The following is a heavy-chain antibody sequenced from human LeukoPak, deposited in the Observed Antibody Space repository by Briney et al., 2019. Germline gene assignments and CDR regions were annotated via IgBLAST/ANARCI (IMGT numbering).Heavy chain of an antibody. J-gene: IGHJ4*02. CDR3: ARDKGPPLRTFDY. CDR2: IYYSGST. CDR1: GGSISSYY. Sequence: ASETLSLTCTVSGGSISSYYWSWIRQPPGKGLEWIGYIYYSGSTNYNPSLKSRVTISVDTSKNQFSLKLSSVTAADTAVYYCARDKGPPLRTFDYWGQGTLVTVSS. V-gene: IGHV4-59*01.